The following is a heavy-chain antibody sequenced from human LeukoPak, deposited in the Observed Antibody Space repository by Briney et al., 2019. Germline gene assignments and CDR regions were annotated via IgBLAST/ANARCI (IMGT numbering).Heavy chain of an antibody. V-gene: IGHV4-4*02. D-gene: IGHD5-12*01. CDR3: ARRGGYDDGYNWFDP. Sequence: PSETLSLTCTVSGGSISSSNWWSWVRQPPGKGLEWIGEIYHSGSTNYNPSLKSRVTISVDKSKNQFSLKLSSVTAADTAVYYCARRGGYDDGYNWFDPWGQGTLVTVSS. CDR2: IYHSGST. J-gene: IGHJ5*02. CDR1: GGSISSSNW.